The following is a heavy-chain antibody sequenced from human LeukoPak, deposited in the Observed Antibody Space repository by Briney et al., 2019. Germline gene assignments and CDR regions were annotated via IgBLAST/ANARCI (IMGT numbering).Heavy chain of an antibody. J-gene: IGHJ4*02. CDR3: ARIDILTGYYRIDY. V-gene: IGHV4-59*01. CDR2: IYDSGST. D-gene: IGHD3-9*01. Sequence: ETLSLTCTVSGGSISSYYWSWVRQPPGKGLEWLGYIYDSGSTNYNPSLKSRVTISVDTSKNQFSLKLSSVTAADTAVYYCARIDILTGYYRIDYWGQGTLVTVSS. CDR1: GGSISSYY.